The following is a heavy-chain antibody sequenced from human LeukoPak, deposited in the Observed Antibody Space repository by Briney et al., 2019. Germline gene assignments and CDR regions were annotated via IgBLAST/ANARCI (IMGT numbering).Heavy chain of an antibody. J-gene: IGHJ6*03. D-gene: IGHD2-2*01. CDR2: IYYSGST. V-gene: IGHV4-59*01. CDR1: GGSLSSYY. CDR3: ATCSSTSCYANNYYYYMDV. Sequence: SETLSLTCTVSGGSLSSYYWSWIRQPPGKGLEWIGYIYYSGSTNYNPSLHSRVTVSVDTSKNQFSLKLSSVTAADTAVYYCATCSSTSCYANNYYYYMDVWGKGTTVTVSS.